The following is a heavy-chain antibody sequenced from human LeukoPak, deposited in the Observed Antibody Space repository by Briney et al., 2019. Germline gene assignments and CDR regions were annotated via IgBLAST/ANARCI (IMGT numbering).Heavy chain of an antibody. Sequence: PGGSLRLSCAASGFTFSDYYMSWIRQAPGKGLEWVSYISSSGSTIYYADSVKGRFTISRDNAKNSLYLQMNSLRAEDTAVYYCARDYYDSSGYYEGYYYYGMDVWGQGTTVTVSS. CDR2: ISSSGSTI. J-gene: IGHJ6*02. CDR3: ARDYYDSSGYYEGYYYYGMDV. V-gene: IGHV3-11*01. D-gene: IGHD3-22*01. CDR1: GFTFSDYY.